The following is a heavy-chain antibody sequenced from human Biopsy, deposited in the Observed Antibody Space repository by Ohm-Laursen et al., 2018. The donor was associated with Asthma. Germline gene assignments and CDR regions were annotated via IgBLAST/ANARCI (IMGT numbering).Heavy chain of an antibody. J-gene: IGHJ6*02. CDR1: GFSFSDYY. D-gene: IGHD6-25*01. CDR2: ISSSGSTT. CDR3: ARVFESSEWGPFYHFGLDV. V-gene: IGHV3-11*01. Sequence: SLRLSCAAPGFSFSDYYMTWMRQAPGKGLEWVSSISSSGSTTYPAESVKGRFTISRDNAQKSLFLQMGSLRAEDTAIYYFARVFESSEWGPFYHFGLDVWGQGTTVAVSS.